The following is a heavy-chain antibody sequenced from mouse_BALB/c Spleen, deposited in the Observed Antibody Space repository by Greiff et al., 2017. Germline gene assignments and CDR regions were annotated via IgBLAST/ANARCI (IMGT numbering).Heavy chain of an antibody. CDR3: TRDEYGNFGGFAY. CDR1: GFTFSSYT. CDR2: ISSGGSYT. Sequence: EVQLVESGGGLVKPGGSLKLSCAASGFTFSSYTMSWVRQTPGKRLEWVATISSGGSYTYYPDSVKGRFTISRDNAKNTLYLQMSSLKAEDTAMYYCTRDEYGNFGGFAYWGQGTLVTVSA. D-gene: IGHD2-10*02. J-gene: IGHJ3*01. V-gene: IGHV5-6-4*01.